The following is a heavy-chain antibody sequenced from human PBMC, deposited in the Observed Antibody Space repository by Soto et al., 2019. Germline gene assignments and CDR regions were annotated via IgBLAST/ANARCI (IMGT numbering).Heavy chain of an antibody. J-gene: IGHJ5*02. CDR1: GSTFYNYA. CDR2: ITSSGGT. CDR3: AKGESSVSASYFDP. D-gene: IGHD3-22*01. V-gene: IGHV3-23*01. Sequence: DVQLLESGGDLAQPGGSLRLSCEASGSTFYNYAMAWVRQAPGRGLGWVSGITSSGGTYYADAVKGRFTISRDNSENTLYLQMNSLRAEDTAVYYCAKGESSVSASYFDPWGQGTLVTVSS.